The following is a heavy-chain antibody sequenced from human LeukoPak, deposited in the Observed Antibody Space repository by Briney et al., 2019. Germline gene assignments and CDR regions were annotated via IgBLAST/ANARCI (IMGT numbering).Heavy chain of an antibody. D-gene: IGHD3-9*01. Sequence: GGSLRLSCAASGFTFSSYAMHWVRQAPGKGLEWVAVISYDGSNKYYADSVKGRFTISRDNSKNTLYLQMNSLRAEDTAVYYCARGDIVRMFDYWGQGTLVTVSS. V-gene: IGHV3-30*04. CDR1: GFTFSSYA. J-gene: IGHJ4*02. CDR2: ISYDGSNK. CDR3: ARGDIVRMFDY.